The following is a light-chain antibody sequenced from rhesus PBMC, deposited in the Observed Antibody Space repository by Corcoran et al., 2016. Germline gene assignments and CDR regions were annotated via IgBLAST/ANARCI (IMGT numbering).Light chain of an antibody. Sequence: DIQMTQSPSSLSESVGDKVTITCRASQGISSWLAWYQQKPGKAPKLLIYAASNLQSGAPSSFSGRGSGTGYTLTISSLQPEDFATYYCQQGYHTPYSFGQGTKVEIK. CDR2: AAS. CDR3: QQGYHTPYS. V-gene: IGKV1-18*01. J-gene: IGKJ2*01. CDR1: QGISSW.